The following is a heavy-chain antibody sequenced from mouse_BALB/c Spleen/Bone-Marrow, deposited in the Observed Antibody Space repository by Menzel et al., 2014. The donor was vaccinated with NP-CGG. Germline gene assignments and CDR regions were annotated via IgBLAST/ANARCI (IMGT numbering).Heavy chain of an antibody. CDR2: ISTYSGNT. J-gene: IGHJ3*01. Sequence: QVQLQQPGPELVRPGVSVKISCKGSGYTFTDYAMHWVKQSHAKSLEWIGAISTYSGNTNYNQKFKGKATMTVDKSSSTAYMELARLTSEDSAIYYCARGIYYDSTWFAYWGQGTLVTVSA. V-gene: IGHV1-67*01. CDR3: ARGIYYDSTWFAY. CDR1: GYTFTDYA. D-gene: IGHD2-4*01.